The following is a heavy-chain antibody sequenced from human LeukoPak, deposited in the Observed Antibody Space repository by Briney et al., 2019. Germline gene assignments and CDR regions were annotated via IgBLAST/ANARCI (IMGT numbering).Heavy chain of an antibody. D-gene: IGHD3-3*01. Sequence: ASVKVSCKASGGTFSSYAISRVRQAPGQGLEWMGGIIPIFGTANYAQKFQGRVTITADESTSTAYMELSSLRSEDTAVYYCARVGRFGVADYWGQGTLVTVSS. V-gene: IGHV1-69*01. CDR2: IIPIFGTA. J-gene: IGHJ4*02. CDR3: ARVGRFGVADY. CDR1: GGTFSSYA.